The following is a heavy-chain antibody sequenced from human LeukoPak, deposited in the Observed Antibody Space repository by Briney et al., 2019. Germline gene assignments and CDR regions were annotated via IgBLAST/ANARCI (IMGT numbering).Heavy chain of an antibody. Sequence: GASVKVSCKASGGTFISYTISWVRQAPGQGLEWMGRIIPILGIANYAQKFQGRVTITADKSTSTAYMELSSLRSEDTAVYYCARGRDEFGTISPWGQGTLVTVSS. V-gene: IGHV1-69*02. CDR2: IIPILGIA. D-gene: IGHD1-1*01. J-gene: IGHJ5*02. CDR1: GGTFISYT. CDR3: ARGRDEFGTISP.